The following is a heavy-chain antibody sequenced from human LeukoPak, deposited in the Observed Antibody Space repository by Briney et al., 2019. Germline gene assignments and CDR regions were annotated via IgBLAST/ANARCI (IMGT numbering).Heavy chain of an antibody. Sequence: ASVKVSCKASGYTFTSYAMNWVRQAPGQGLEWMGWINTNTGNPTYAQGFTGRFVFSLDTSVSTAYLQISSLKAEDTAVYYCARTYDSSGSWWFDPWGQGTLVTVSS. CDR1: GYTFTSYA. CDR3: ARTYDSSGSWWFDP. CDR2: INTNTGNP. D-gene: IGHD3-22*01. J-gene: IGHJ5*02. V-gene: IGHV7-4-1*02.